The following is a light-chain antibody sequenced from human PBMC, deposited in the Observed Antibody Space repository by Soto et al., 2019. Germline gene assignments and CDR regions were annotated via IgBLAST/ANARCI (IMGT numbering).Light chain of an antibody. V-gene: IGKV1D-8*01. CDR1: QGISSY. J-gene: IGKJ2*01. Sequence: VIWMTQSPALLFESIGGRCTIICRMSQGISSYVAWYQPKPGTAPELRIDAAYPLQSGVPSRVSGRGEGTDGTLNSSCLQSEDFATDSCQKYYSFPYTFGQGTRLDIK. CDR3: QKYYSFPYT. CDR2: AAY.